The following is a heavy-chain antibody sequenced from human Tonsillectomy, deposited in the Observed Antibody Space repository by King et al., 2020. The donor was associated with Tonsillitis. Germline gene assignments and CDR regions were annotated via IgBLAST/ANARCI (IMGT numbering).Heavy chain of an antibody. CDR3: VETRSSGHYWTFDY. V-gene: IGHV4-39*07. Sequence: QLQESGPGLVKPSETLSLTCTVSGGSINRGSYYWGWIRQPPGRGLEWIASLYYSGSSYYNQSLKSRVTISIDTSKNQFSLRLSSLTAADTAIYFCVETRSSGHYWTFDYWGQGTLVTVSS. CDR1: GGSINRGSYY. D-gene: IGHD3-22*01. J-gene: IGHJ4*02. CDR2: LYYSGSS.